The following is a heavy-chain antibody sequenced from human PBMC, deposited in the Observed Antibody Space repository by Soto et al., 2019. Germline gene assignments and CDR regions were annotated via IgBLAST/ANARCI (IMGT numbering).Heavy chain of an antibody. CDR1: GGSFSGYY. Sequence: PSETLSLTXAVYGGSFSGYYWSWIRQPPGKGLEWIGEINHGGTTNYNPSLKSRVTLSVDTSKNQFSLKLSSVTAADTAVYYCARGVYCSSTSCYWGMDVWGQGTTVTVSS. D-gene: IGHD2-2*01. CDR3: ARGVYCSSTSCYWGMDV. V-gene: IGHV4-34*01. J-gene: IGHJ6*02. CDR2: INHGGTT.